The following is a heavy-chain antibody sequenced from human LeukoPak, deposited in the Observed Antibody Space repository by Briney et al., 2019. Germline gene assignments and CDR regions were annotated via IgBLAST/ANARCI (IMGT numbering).Heavy chain of an antibody. CDR2: INPNSGGT. J-gene: IGHJ5*02. V-gene: IGHV1-2*02. Sequence: ASVKVSCKASGYTSTGYYMHWVRQAPGQGLEWMGWINPNSGGTNYAQKFQGRVTMTRDTSISTAYMELSRLRSDDTAVYYCARVPRIAAAGPFNWFDPWGQGTLVTVSS. CDR3: ARVPRIAAAGPFNWFDP. D-gene: IGHD6-13*01. CDR1: GYTSTGYY.